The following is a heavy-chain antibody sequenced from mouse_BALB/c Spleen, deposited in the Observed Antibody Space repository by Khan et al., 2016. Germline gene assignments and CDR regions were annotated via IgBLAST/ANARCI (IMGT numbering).Heavy chain of an antibody. D-gene: IGHD2-10*02. CDR3: AYGNYAMDY. CDR2: ILPGSGST. Sequence: QVRLQQSGAELMKPGASVKISCKATGYTFSSYWIEWVKQRPGHGLEWIGEILPGSGSTNYNEKFKGKATFTADTSSNTAYMQLSSLTSEDSAVYYCAYGNYAMDYWSQGTSVTVSS. V-gene: IGHV1-9*01. J-gene: IGHJ4*01. CDR1: GYTFSSYW.